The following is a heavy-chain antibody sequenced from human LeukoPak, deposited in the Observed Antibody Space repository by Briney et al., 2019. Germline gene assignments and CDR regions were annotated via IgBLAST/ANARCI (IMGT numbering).Heavy chain of an antibody. J-gene: IGHJ4*02. Sequence: SETLFLTCAVSGGSISSSNWWSWVRQPPGKGLEWIGEMHHSGTTYYNPALQSRVTMSLDTSKNQFSLKVTSLTAADTAVYYCATYYPGVGGRGFWGQGTLVTVSS. CDR2: MHHSGTT. CDR1: GGSISSSNW. V-gene: IGHV4-4*02. CDR3: ATYYPGVGGRGF. D-gene: IGHD3-22*01.